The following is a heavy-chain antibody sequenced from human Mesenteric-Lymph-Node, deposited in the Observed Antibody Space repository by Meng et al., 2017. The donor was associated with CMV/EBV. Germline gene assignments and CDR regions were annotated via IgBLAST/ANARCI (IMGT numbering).Heavy chain of an antibody. V-gene: IGHV4-34*01. Sequence: RQRQGASVLLKPSETLSPTCAVYGGFFSGYYWSWIRQPPGKGLEWIGEINHSGSTNYNPSLKSRVTISVDTSKNQFSLKLSSVTAADTAVYYCARHQRWLKSEGGFNYWGQGTLVTVSS. CDR2: INHSGST. D-gene: IGHD4-23*01. J-gene: IGHJ4*02. CDR1: GGFFSGYY. CDR3: ARHQRWLKSEGGFNY.